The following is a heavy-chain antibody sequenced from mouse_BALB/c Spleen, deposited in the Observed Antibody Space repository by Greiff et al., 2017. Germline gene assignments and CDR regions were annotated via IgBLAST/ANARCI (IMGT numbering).Heavy chain of an antibody. CDR3: ARKGIKTTGDMDY. D-gene: IGHD2-4*01. Sequence: QVQLQQSGAELARPGASVKLSCKASGYTFTSYWMQWVKQRPGQGLEWIGAIYPGDGDTRYTQKFKGKATLTADKSSSTAYMQLSSLASEDSAVYYCARKGIKTTGDMDYWGQGTSVTVSS. CDR2: IYPGDGDT. CDR1: GYTFTSYW. J-gene: IGHJ4*01. V-gene: IGHV1-87*01.